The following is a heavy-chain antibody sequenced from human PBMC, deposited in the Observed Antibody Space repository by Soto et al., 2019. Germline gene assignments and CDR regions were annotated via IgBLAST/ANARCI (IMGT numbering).Heavy chain of an antibody. D-gene: IGHD6-19*01. J-gene: IGHJ6*02. Sequence: GGSLRLSCAASGVTFSSYSMSWVRQAPGKGLEWVSAISGSGGSTYYADSVKGRFTISRDNSKNTLYLQMNSLRAEDTAVYYCAKYSSGWPPGGMDVWGQGTTVTVSS. CDR1: GVTFSSYS. V-gene: IGHV3-23*01. CDR3: AKYSSGWPPGGMDV. CDR2: ISGSGGST.